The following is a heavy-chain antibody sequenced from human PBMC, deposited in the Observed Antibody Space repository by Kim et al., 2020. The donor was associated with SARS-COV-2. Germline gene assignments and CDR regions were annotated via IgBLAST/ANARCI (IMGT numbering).Heavy chain of an antibody. V-gene: IGHV4-4*02. Sequence: SETLSLTCAASGGSISSSNWWSWVRQPPGKGLEWIGEIYHSGSTNYNPSLKSRVTISVDKSKNQFSLKLSSVTAADTAVYYCARAMVRGVIMHGMDVWGQGTTVTVSS. CDR2: IYHSGST. D-gene: IGHD3-10*01. CDR3: ARAMVRGVIMHGMDV. J-gene: IGHJ6*02. CDR1: GGSISSSNW.